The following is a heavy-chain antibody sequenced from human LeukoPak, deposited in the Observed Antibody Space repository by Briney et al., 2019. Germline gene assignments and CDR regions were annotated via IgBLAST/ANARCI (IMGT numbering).Heavy chain of an antibody. CDR2: IYYSGST. CDR1: GGSISSYY. V-gene: IGHV4-59*01. Sequence: SEILSLTCTVSGGSISSYYWSWIRQPPGKGLEWIGYIYYSGSTNYNPSLKSRVTISVDTSKNQFSLKLSSVTAADTAVYYCASGEMSTYDYVWGSYRILSSLSFDIWGQGTMVTVSS. J-gene: IGHJ3*02. CDR3: ASGEMSTYDYVWGSYRILSSLSFDI. D-gene: IGHD3-16*02.